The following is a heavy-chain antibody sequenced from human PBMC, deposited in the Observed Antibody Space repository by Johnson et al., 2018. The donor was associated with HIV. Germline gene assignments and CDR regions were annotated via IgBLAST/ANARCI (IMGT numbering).Heavy chain of an antibody. J-gene: IGHJ3*02. CDR2: IWYDGSNK. CDR3: ARDLLSRAFDI. V-gene: IGHV3-30*04. CDR1: GFTFSSYA. Sequence: QVQLVESGGGFVQPGRSLRLSCAASGFTFSSYAMHWVRQAPGKGLQWVAVIWYDGSNKYYADSVKGRFTISRDNSKNTLYLQMNSLRAEDTAVYYCARDLLSRAFDIWGQGTMVTVSS.